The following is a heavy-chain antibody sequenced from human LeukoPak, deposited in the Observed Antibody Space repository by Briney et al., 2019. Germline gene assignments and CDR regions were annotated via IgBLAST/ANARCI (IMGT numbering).Heavy chain of an antibody. Sequence: GGSLRLSCAASGFTVSSNYMTWVRQAPGKGLEWVSVIYKNAITYYADTVKGRFTISRDNSKNMLYLQMNSLGAEDTAVYYCARSLRVRGVPDYMDVWGKGTTVTISS. CDR1: GFTVSSNY. V-gene: IGHV3-53*01. CDR3: ARSLRVRGVPDYMDV. D-gene: IGHD3-10*01. CDR2: IYKNAIT. J-gene: IGHJ6*03.